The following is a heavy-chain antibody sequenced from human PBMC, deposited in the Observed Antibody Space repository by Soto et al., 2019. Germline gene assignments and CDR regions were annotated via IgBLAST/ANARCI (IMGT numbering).Heavy chain of an antibody. Sequence: GLLRLPCGAAWVNFGNLSRNRVRQAPGKGLEWVSYISSSSSTIYYADSVKGRFTISRDNAKNSLYLQMNSLRAEDTAVYYCARDGLSEMDVWGKGTTVTVSS. J-gene: IGHJ6*04. CDR1: WVNFGNLS. V-gene: IGHV3-48*01. CDR2: ISSSSSTI. CDR3: ARDGLSEMDV.